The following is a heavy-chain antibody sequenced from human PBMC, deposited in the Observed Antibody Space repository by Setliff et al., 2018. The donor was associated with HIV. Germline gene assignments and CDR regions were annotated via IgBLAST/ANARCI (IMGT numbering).Heavy chain of an antibody. D-gene: IGHD3-22*01. J-gene: IGHJ5*02. CDR3: ARQIWNESPGYGFDP. CDR1: GGSISSGDYY. V-gene: IGHV4-61*02. Sequence: PSETLSLTCTVSGGSISSGDYYWSWVRQPAGRGLEWIGRIYTSGSTNYNPSLKSRVTMSVDTTKNQLSLRLSSVTAADTAVYYCARQIWNESPGYGFDPWGQGTLVTVSS. CDR2: IYTSGST.